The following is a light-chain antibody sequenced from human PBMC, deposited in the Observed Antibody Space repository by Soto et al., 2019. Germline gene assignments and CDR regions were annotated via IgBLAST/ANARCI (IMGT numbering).Light chain of an antibody. CDR2: DVS. CDR3: CSYAGRFTVL. Sequence: QSALTQPRSVSGSPGQSVTISCTGTSSDVGNYNYVSWYQHHPGKAPKLMIFDVSKWPSGVPDRFSGSKSGNTASLTISGLQAEDEADYYCCSYAGRFTVLFGGGTKLTVL. J-gene: IGLJ2*01. V-gene: IGLV2-11*01. CDR1: SSDVGNYNY.